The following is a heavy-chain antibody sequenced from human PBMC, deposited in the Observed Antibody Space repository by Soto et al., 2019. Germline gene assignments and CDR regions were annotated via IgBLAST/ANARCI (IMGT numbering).Heavy chain of an antibody. CDR1: GGSISSYY. CDR3: ARGGFSADFGY. Sequence: SETLSLTCTVSGGSISSYYWSWIRQPPGKGLEWIGYIYYSGSTNYNPSLESRVTISVDTSKNQFSLKLSSVTAADTAVYYCARGGFSADFGYWGQGTLVTVSS. J-gene: IGHJ4*02. CDR2: IYYSGST. V-gene: IGHV4-59*01.